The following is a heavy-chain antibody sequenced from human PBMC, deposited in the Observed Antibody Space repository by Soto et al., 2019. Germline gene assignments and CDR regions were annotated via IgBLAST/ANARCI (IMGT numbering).Heavy chain of an antibody. CDR1: GFTFNNYG. CDR2: ISGGGGDT. CDR3: AKEAAPIGIPYLDY. V-gene: IGHV3-23*01. Sequence: EVQLLESGGGFTQPGGSLRLPCAASGFTFNNYGMSWVRQAPGKRPEWVSGISGGGGDTYYADSVKGRFTISRDNSQNTLYLQMNSLRAEDTAVYYCAKEAAPIGIPYLDYWGQGTLVTVSS. J-gene: IGHJ4*02. D-gene: IGHD6-13*01.